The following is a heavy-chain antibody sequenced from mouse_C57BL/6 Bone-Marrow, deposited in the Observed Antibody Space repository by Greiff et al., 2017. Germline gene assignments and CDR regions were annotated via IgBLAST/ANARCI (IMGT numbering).Heavy chain of an antibody. CDR2: IYPRSGNT. CDR1: GYTFTSYG. D-gene: IGHD2-4*01. Sequence: VQLQQSGAELARPGASVKLSCKASGYTFTSYGLSWVKQRTGQGLEWIGEIYPRSGNTYYNEKFKGKATLTADKSSSTAYMELRSLTSEDSAVYFCARESNKKAYYDYAMDDWGQGTSVTVSS. J-gene: IGHJ4*01. CDR3: ARESNKKAYYDYAMDD. V-gene: IGHV1-81*01.